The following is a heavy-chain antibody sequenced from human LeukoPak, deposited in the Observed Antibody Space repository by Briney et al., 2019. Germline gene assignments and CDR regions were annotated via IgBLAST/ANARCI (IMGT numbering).Heavy chain of an antibody. CDR3: AKGIQWELPLEY. D-gene: IGHD1-26*01. V-gene: IGHV3-23*01. CDR2: ISGSGGST. J-gene: IGHJ4*02. Sequence: PGGSLRLSCATSGFTFSSYAMSWVRQAPGKGLEWVSAISGSGGSTYHADSVKGRFTISRDKSKNTLYLQMNSVRAEDTAVYYCAKGIQWELPLEYWGQGTLVTVSS. CDR1: GFTFSSYA.